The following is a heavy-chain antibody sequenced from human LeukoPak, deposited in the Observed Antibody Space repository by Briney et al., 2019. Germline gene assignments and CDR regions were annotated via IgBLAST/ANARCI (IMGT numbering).Heavy chain of an antibody. V-gene: IGHV3-30-3*01. CDR2: ISYDGSNK. J-gene: IGHJ4*02. CDR1: GFTFSSYA. Sequence: GGSLRLSCAASGFTFSSYAMHWVRQAPGKGLEWVAVISYDGSNKYYADSVKGRFTISRDNSKNTLYLQMNSLRAEDTAVYYCASAGGLWFGAPGVFDYFDYWGQGTLVTVSS. D-gene: IGHD3-10*01. CDR3: ASAGGLWFGAPGVFDYFDY.